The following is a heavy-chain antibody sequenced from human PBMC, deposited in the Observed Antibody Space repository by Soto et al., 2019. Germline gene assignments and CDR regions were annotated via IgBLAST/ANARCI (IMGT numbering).Heavy chain of an antibody. CDR2: IYPGDSDT. CDR1: GYSFTSYW. D-gene: IGHD3-10*01. V-gene: IGHV5-51*01. J-gene: IGHJ3*02. CDR3: ARFVLPHAFDI. Sequence: GQCLKISCKGSGYSFTSYWIGWVRQMPGKGLEWMGIIYPGDSDTRYSPSFQGQVTISADKSISTAYLQWSSLKASDTVMYYCARFVLPHAFDIWGQGTMVTVSS.